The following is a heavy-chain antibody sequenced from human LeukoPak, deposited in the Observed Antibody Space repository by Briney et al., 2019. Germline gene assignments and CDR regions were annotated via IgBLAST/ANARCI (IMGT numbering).Heavy chain of an antibody. D-gene: IGHD3-22*01. CDR1: SSSISSSSYY. J-gene: IGHJ4*02. CDR3: ARYDSGGFYRNFDY. CDR2: IYYSGST. Sequence: SETLSLTCTVSSSSISSSSYYWGWIRQPPGKGLEWIGNIYYSGSTYYNPSLKSRVTISVDTSQSQFSMRLSSVTAAETAVYYCARYDSGGFYRNFDYWGQGTLVTVSS. V-gene: IGHV4-39*01.